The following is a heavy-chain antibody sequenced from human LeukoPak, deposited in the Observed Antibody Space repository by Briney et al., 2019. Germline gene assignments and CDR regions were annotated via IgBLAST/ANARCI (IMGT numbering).Heavy chain of an antibody. CDR3: AKGTGGYYGPFDS. CDR2: INWNSASV. V-gene: IGHV3-9*01. Sequence: GRSLRLSCAASGFNFYGFALFWVRHAPGKGLEYVSGINWNSASVDFADSVKGRFTTSRDNAKNSLFLQMNSLRPEDTALYYCAKGTGGYYGPFDSWGQGTLVTVSS. D-gene: IGHD3-22*01. CDR1: GFNFYGFA. J-gene: IGHJ4*02.